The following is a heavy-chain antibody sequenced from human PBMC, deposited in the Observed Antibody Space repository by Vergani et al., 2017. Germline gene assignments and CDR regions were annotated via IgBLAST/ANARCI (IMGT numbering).Heavy chain of an antibody. V-gene: IGHV3-30*18. J-gene: IGHJ6*03. D-gene: IGHD3-10*01. CDR1: GFSFSSHA. Sequence: QVQLAESGGGRVQPGRSLRLSCAASGFSFSSHAIHWVRPAPGKGLEWVAVISNDGSKKYYADSVKGRFTISRDNSKNTLDLQMNSLRTQDTAVYYCAKAGSVTAGSIQYNYYMDVWGKGTTVIVSS. CDR3: AKAGSVTAGSIQYNYYMDV. CDR2: ISNDGSKK.